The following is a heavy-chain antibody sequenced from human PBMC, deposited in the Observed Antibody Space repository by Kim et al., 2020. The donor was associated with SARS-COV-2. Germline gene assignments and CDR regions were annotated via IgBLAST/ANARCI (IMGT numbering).Heavy chain of an antibody. CDR2: IYANGRT. CDR1: GGSISSYY. J-gene: IGHJ4*02. V-gene: IGHV4-4*07. Sequence: SETLSLTCTVSGGSISSYYWSWIRQPAGKGLEWIGRIYANGRTDYNPSLNSRVTMSMDTSKNQVSLKLSAVTAADTAVYYCARREAGSNYFDYWGQGTLV. D-gene: IGHD1-26*01. CDR3: ARREAGSNYFDY.